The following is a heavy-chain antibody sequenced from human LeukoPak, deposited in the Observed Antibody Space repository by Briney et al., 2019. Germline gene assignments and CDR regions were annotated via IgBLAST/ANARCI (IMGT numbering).Heavy chain of an antibody. CDR1: GYTFTGYY. J-gene: IGHJ4*02. V-gene: IGHV1-2*02. CDR3: ARDLGVAVRPFSLYY. CDR2: INPNSGGT. Sequence: ASVKVSCKASGYTFTGYYMHWVRQAPGQGLEWMGWINPNSGGTNYAQKFQGRVAMTRDTSISTAYMELSRLRSDDTAIYYCARDLGVAVRPFSLYYWGQGTLVTVSS. D-gene: IGHD6-6*01.